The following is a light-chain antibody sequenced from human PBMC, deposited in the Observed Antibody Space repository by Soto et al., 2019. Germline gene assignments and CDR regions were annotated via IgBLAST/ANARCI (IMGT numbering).Light chain of an antibody. CDR3: QKHDVAPLT. Sequence: DIQMTQSPSSLSASVGDRVTITCRASQGISNHLSWYQQKPGKVPKLLIHTSSTLQSGVPSRFSGSGSGTHFTLTINSLQPEDVATYYCQKHDVAPLTFGGGTKVDIK. CDR1: QGISNH. CDR2: TSS. V-gene: IGKV1-27*01. J-gene: IGKJ4*01.